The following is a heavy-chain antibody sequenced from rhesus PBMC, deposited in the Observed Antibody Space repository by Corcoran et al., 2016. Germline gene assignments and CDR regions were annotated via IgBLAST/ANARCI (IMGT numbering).Heavy chain of an antibody. V-gene: IGHV3S18*01. CDR2: ISYIGGST. J-gene: IGHJ6*01. CDR1: GFSFSDYY. D-gene: IGHD1-26*01. CDR3: ARDSITGTTRYGLDS. Sequence: EVQLVESGGGLAKPGGSLRLSCAASGFSFSDYYMYWVRQAPGKGLEWVSSISYIGGSTYFADSVKGRFTIARENAKNTLYLQMDRLRAEDTAVYYCARDSITGTTRYGLDSWGQGVVVTVSS.